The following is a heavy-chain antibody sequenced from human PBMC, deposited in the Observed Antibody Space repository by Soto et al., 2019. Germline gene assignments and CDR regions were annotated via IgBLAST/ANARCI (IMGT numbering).Heavy chain of an antibody. J-gene: IGHJ4*02. CDR1: GGSISSSSYY. CDR2: IYYSGST. CDR3: ASQYRGIVVVVAATDY. Sequence: SETLSLTCTVSGGSISSSSYYWGWIRQPPGKGLEWIGSIYYSGSTYYNPSLKSRVTISVDTSKNQFSLKLSSVTAADTAVYYCASQYRGIVVVVAATDYWAQGTLVTVSS. V-gene: IGHV4-39*01. D-gene: IGHD2-15*01.